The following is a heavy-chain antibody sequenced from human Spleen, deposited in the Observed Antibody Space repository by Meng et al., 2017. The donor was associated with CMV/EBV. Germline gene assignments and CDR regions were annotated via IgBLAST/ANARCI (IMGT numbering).Heavy chain of an antibody. V-gene: IGHV3-74*01. CDR1: GFTFSSYW. Sequence: GESLKISCAVSGFTFSSYWMHWVRQAPGKGLVWVSRIHRDGSSTSYADSVKGRFTISRDNGKNSLYLQMNSLRAEDTAVYYCARDRPYYYYYGMDVWGQGTTVTVSS. CDR2: IHRDGSST. CDR3: ARDRPYYYYYGMDV. J-gene: IGHJ6*02.